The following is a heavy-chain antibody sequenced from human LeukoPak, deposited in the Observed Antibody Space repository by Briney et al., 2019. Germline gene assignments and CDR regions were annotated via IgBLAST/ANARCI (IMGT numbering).Heavy chain of an antibody. CDR1: GFTVSSNY. Sequence: PGGSLRLPCAASGFTVSSNYMSWVRQAPGKGLEWVSVIYSGGSTYYADSVKGRFTISRDNSKNTLYLQMNSLRAEDTAVYYCARDDCSSTSCYKTRNYYYGMDVWGQGTTVTVSS. CDR2: IYSGGST. J-gene: IGHJ6*02. D-gene: IGHD2-2*02. CDR3: ARDDCSSTSCYKTRNYYYGMDV. V-gene: IGHV3-66*01.